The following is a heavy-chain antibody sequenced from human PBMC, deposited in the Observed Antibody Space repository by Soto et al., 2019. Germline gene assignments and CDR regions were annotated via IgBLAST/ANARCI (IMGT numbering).Heavy chain of an antibody. Sequence: GASVKVSCKASGNTFTSYDINWVRQATGHGLEWMGWINPNSGNIGYAQKFQGRVTMTRDTAIRTAYMEVSRLRSDDTAVYYRARGRASGSYYLLDYWGQGTLVTVS. CDR1: GNTFTSYD. CDR2: INPNSGNI. D-gene: IGHD3-10*01. V-gene: IGHV1-8*01. CDR3: ARGRASGSYYLLDY. J-gene: IGHJ4*02.